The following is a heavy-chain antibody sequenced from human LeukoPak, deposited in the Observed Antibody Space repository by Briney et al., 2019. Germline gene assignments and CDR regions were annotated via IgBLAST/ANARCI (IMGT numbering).Heavy chain of an antibody. CDR2: IYYSGST. V-gene: IGHV4-59*01. CDR3: AREGMAVGFARFPIFNY. Sequence: SETLSLTCTVSGGSISSYYWSWIRQPPGRGLEWIGDIYYSGSTNYNPSLKSRVTISVDTSKNQFSLRLTSVTAADTAVYYCAREGMAVGFARFPIFNYWGQGTLVTVSS. CDR1: GGSISSYY. D-gene: IGHD6-19*01. J-gene: IGHJ4*02.